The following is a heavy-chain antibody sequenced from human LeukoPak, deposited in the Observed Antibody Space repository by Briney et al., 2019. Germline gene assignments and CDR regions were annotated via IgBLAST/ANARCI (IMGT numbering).Heavy chain of an antibody. CDR3: AKEGMITFGGVIAAVDY. Sequence: GGSLRLSCAASGFTFRNFWMSWVRQAPGKGLEWLANVRQDGSETYYLDSVKGRFTISRDNAKNSLYLEMNSLRAEDTAVYYCAKEGMITFGGVIAAVDYWGQGTLVTVSS. J-gene: IGHJ4*02. D-gene: IGHD3-16*02. V-gene: IGHV3-7*03. CDR2: VRQDGSET. CDR1: GFTFRNFW.